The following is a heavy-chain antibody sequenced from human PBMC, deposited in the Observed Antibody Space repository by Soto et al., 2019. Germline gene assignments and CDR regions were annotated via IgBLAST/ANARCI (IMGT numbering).Heavy chain of an antibody. Sequence: QAQLVESGGGVVQPGRSLRLSCAASGFTLSSYGMYWVRQAPGKGLEWVAVISYDGNTKYYGDFVKGRFTISRDNSKDTLYLQMNSLRAEDTAVYYCANSPGTVLSGSHYWGQGTLVTVSS. CDR2: ISYDGNTK. D-gene: IGHD2-8*01. J-gene: IGHJ4*02. CDR1: GFTLSSYG. V-gene: IGHV3-30*18. CDR3: ANSPGTVLSGSHY.